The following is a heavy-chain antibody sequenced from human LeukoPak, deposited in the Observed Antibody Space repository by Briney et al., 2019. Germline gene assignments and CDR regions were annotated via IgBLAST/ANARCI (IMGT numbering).Heavy chain of an antibody. CDR3: ARDARMYSSSWMYFDY. V-gene: IGHV3-7*01. CDR1: GFTFSRYW. J-gene: IGHJ4*02. CDR2: IRQDGSDK. D-gene: IGHD6-13*01. Sequence: GGSLRLSCTASGFTFSRYWMTWVRQGPGKGLEWVANIRQDGSDKYYVDSVKGRFTISRDNAKNSLYLQMNSLRAEDTAVYYCARDARMYSSSWMYFDYWGQGTLVTVSS.